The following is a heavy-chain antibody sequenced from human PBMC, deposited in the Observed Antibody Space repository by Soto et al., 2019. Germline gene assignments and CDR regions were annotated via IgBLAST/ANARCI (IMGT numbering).Heavy chain of an antibody. V-gene: IGHV3-21*01. CDR1: GFTFSSYS. CDR2: ISSSSSYI. Sequence: PGGSLRLSCAASGFTFSSYSMNWVRQAPGKGLEWVSSISSSSSYIYYADSVKGRFTISRDNAKNSLYLQMNSLRAEDTAVYYCARDLGTSCYEGGCWFDPWGQGTLVTVSS. CDR3: ARDLGTSCYEGGCWFDP. J-gene: IGHJ5*02. D-gene: IGHD2-2*01.